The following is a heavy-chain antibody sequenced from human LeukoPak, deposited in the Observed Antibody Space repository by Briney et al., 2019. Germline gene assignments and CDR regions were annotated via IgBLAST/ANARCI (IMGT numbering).Heavy chain of an antibody. J-gene: IGHJ4*02. CDR2: IIPILDMA. Sequence: SVKVSFKSSGCTFTSYPISWVRQAPGQGLEWMGRIIPILDMANYAQKFQGRVTITTDKSTSTAYMELSSLRSEDTAVYYCVRAVYCSGTSCRLRLPFDYWGQRTLVTVSS. V-gene: IGHV1-69*04. CDR1: GCTFTSYP. CDR3: VRAVYCSGTSCRLRLPFDY. D-gene: IGHD2-2*01.